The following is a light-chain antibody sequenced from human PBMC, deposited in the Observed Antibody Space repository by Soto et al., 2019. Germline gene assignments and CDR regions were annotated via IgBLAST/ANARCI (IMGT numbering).Light chain of an antibody. CDR3: QTWGTGIVV. Sequence: QSVLTQSPSASASLGASVKLTCTLSSGHGSYAIAWHQQQSQKGPRFLLKVNSDGSHRKGDGIPDRFSGSSSGAERYLTISTLQSEDEADYYCQTWGTGIVVFGGGTKLTVL. V-gene: IGLV4-69*01. J-gene: IGLJ2*01. CDR2: VNSDGSH. CDR1: SGHGSYA.